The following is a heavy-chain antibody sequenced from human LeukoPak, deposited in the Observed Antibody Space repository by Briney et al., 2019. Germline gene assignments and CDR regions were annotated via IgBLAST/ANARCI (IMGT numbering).Heavy chain of an antibody. V-gene: IGHV1-69*13. CDR3: ARSSGRSPNRDYMDV. D-gene: IGHD1-14*01. CDR1: GGTFSSYA. J-gene: IGHJ6*03. CDR2: IIPIFGTT. Sequence: ASVKVSCKASGGTFSSYAISWVRQAPGQGLEWMGGIIPIFGTTNYAQKLQGRVTITADESTSTAYMELSSLRSEDTAVYYCARSSGRSPNRDYMDVWGKGTTVTISS.